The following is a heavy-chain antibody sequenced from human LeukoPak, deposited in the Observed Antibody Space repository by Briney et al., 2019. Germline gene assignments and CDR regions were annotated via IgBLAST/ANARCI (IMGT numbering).Heavy chain of an antibody. CDR3: ARELPREVTLDY. V-gene: IGHV3-74*01. J-gene: IGHJ4*01. D-gene: IGHD2-21*02. CDR1: GFTFISYG. CDR2: INTDGSDI. Sequence: GGSLRLSCAASGFTFISYGMQWVRQAPGKGLVWVSRINTDGSDISYADSVKGRFTISRDNAKNTLYLQMNSLRGEDTAVYYCARELPREVTLDYWAKEPWSPSPQ.